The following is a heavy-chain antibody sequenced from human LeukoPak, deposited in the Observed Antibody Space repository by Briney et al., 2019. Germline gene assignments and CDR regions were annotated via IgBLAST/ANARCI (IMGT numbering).Heavy chain of an antibody. CDR2: ISGSGGST. V-gene: IGHV3-23*01. D-gene: IGHD4-23*01. CDR3: AKGKGYFLRPPTVVRGGYMDV. Sequence: PGGSLRLSCAASGFTFSSYAMSWVRQAPGKGLEWVSAISGSGGSTYYADSVKGRFTISRDNSKNTLYLQMNSLRAEDTAVYYCAKGKGYFLRPPTVVRGGYMDVWGKGTTVTVSS. CDR1: GFTFSSYA. J-gene: IGHJ6*03.